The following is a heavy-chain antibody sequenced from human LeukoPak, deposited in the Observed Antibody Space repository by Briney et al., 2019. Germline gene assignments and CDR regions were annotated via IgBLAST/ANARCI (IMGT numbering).Heavy chain of an antibody. CDR2: MSHDGSNK. D-gene: IGHD6-13*01. J-gene: IGHJ4*02. Sequence: GGSLRLSCEGSRFTFSGYSMHRVRQAPGKGLEWVAVMSHDGSNKDYADSVKGRFTISRDTSENTLYLQMNSLRAEDTAIYYCARDWRAAGTLDYWGQGTLVTVSS. V-gene: IGHV3-30*04. CDR3: ARDWRAAGTLDY. CDR1: RFTFSGYS.